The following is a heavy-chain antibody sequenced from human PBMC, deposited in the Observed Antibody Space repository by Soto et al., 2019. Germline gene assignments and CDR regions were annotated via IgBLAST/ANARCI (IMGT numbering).Heavy chain of an antibody. CDR1: GGTFSSYA. V-gene: IGHV1-69*13. CDR3: ARGLLRNCSGGSCFGNAFDI. D-gene: IGHD2-15*01. CDR2: IIPIFGTA. Sequence: SVKVSCKASGGTFSSYAISWVRQAPGQGLEWMGGIIPIFGTANYAQKFQGRVTITADESTSTAYMELSSLRSEDTAVYYCARGLLRNCSGGSCFGNAFDIWGQGTMVTVSS. J-gene: IGHJ3*02.